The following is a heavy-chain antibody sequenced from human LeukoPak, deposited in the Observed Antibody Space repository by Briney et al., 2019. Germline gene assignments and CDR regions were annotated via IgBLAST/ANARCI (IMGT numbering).Heavy chain of an antibody. J-gene: IGHJ4*02. V-gene: IGHV1-69*02. D-gene: IGHD6-13*01. CDR3: VEDQYSSSWPNFDY. CDR2: IIPILGIA. CDR1: GYTFTGYY. Sequence: SVKVSCKASGYTFTGYYMHWVRQAPGQGLEWMGRIIPILGIANYAQKFQGRVTITADKSTSTAYMELSSLRSEDTAVYYCVEDQYSSSWPNFDYWGQGTLVTVSS.